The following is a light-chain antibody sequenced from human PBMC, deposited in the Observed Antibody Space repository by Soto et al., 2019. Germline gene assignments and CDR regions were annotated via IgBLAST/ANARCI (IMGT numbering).Light chain of an antibody. CDR3: QQYNNWPPIT. J-gene: IGKJ5*01. CDR2: DAS. Sequence: EFVLTQSPGTLSLSPGERATLSCRAIQTVRNNYLAWYQQKPGQAPRLLIYDASSRATGIPDRFSGGGSGTDFTLTISSLQSEDFAVYYCQQYNNWPPITFGQGTRLEIK. V-gene: IGKV3-20*01. CDR1: QTVRNNY.